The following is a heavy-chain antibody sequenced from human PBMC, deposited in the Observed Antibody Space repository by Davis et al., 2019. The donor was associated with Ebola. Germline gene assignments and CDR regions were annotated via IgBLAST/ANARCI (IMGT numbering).Heavy chain of an antibody. D-gene: IGHD1-26*01. CDR3: VKDQASMVGSYYYYYSGLDV. CDR1: GFTFSSYA. CDR2: ISGSGGST. J-gene: IGHJ6*02. V-gene: IGHV3-23*01. Sequence: PGGSLRLSCAASGFTFSSYAMSWVRQAPGKGLEWVSAISGSGGSTYYADSVKGRFTISRDNSKNTLSLQMDSLRAEDTAVYFCVKDQASMVGSYYYYYSGLDVWGQGTTVTVSS.